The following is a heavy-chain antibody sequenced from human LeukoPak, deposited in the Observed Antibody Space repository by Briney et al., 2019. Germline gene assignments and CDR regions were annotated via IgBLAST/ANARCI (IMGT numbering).Heavy chain of an antibody. CDR2: ISGSSDDI. J-gene: IGHJ4*02. CDR1: GFTFSSHR. V-gene: IGHV3-21*05. D-gene: IGHD2-21*01. CDR3: ARDCGYFDY. Sequence: GGSLRLSCAASGFTFSSHRMNWVRQAPGKGLEWVADISGSSDDIHYADSVKGRFTISRDNAKNSLYLQMNSLRAEDTAVYYCARDCGYFDYWGQGTLVTVSS.